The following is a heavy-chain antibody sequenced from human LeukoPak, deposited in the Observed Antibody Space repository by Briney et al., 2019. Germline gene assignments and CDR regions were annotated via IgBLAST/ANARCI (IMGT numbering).Heavy chain of an antibody. J-gene: IGHJ3*02. CDR1: GFDFSSYA. V-gene: IGHV3-23*01. D-gene: IGHD5-24*01. Sequence: PGGSLRLSCAASGFDFSSYAMSWVRQAPGKGLEWVSAISGSGGSTYYADSVKGRFTISRDNAKNTLYLQMNSLRAEDTAVYYCAREVGDGYNPAHDAFDIWGQGTMVTVSS. CDR3: AREVGDGYNPAHDAFDI. CDR2: ISGSGGST.